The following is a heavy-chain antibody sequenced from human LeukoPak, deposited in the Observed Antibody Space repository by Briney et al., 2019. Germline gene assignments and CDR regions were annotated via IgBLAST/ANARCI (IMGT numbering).Heavy chain of an antibody. CDR3: ARGRLRYYYDSSGHIGGYYFDY. CDR2: IYHSGSP. V-gene: IGHV4-34*01. J-gene: IGHJ4*02. D-gene: IGHD3-22*01. Sequence: WETLSLTCAVYGGSFSGYYWSWIRQPPGKGLEWIGEIYHSGSPNYNPSLKSRVTISVDTSKNQFSLKLSSVTAADTAVYYCARGRLRYYYDSSGHIGGYYFDYWGQGTLVTVSS. CDR1: GGSFSGYY.